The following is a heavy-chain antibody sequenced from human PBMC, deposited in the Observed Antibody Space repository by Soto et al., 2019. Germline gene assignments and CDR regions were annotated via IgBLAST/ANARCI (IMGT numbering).Heavy chain of an antibody. CDR3: AKSDTALSYGFDP. J-gene: IGHJ5*02. CDR1: GFTFGSYA. V-gene: IGHV3-23*01. CDR2: ISSSGDSA. D-gene: IGHD5-18*01. Sequence: EVQLLESGGDLVQPGGSLRLSCAASGFTFGSYAMIWVRQAPGKGLVWVSTISSSGDSAYYADSVKGRFTVSRDNSMNTIYMQTNSLRAEDTAVYYCAKSDTALSYGFDPWGQGTVVTVSS.